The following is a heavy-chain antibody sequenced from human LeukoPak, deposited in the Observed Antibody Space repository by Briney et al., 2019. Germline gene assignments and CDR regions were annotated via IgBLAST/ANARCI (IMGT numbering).Heavy chain of an antibody. CDR1: GGTFSSYA. J-gene: IGHJ3*02. V-gene: IGHV1-69*13. CDR3: ARDGSYYDSSGYNHDAFDI. CDR2: IIPIFGTA. D-gene: IGHD3-22*01. Sequence: SVTVSCKVSGGTFSSYAISWVRQAPGQGLERMGGIIPIFGTANYAQKFQGRVTITADESTSTAYMELSSLRSEDTAVYYCARDGSYYDSSGYNHDAFDIWGQGTMVTVSS.